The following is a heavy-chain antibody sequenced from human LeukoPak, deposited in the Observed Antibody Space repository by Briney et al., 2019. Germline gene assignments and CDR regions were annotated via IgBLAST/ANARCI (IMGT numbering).Heavy chain of an antibody. V-gene: IGHV3-23*01. CDR3: AKTSYYYGSGSYWDYSDY. D-gene: IGHD3-10*01. Sequence: GGSLRLSCAASGFTFSSYAMSWVRQSPGKGLEWVSAISGGGGSTYYADSVKGRFTISRDNSKNTLYLQMNSLRAEDTAVYYCAKTSYYYGSGSYWDYSDYWGQGTLVTVSS. CDR1: GFTFSSYA. J-gene: IGHJ4*02. CDR2: ISGGGGST.